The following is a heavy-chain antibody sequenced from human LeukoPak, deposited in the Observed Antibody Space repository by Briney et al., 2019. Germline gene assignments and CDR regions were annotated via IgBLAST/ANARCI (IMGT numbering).Heavy chain of an antibody. J-gene: IGHJ5*02. CDR2: ISSGSSSI. Sequence: GGSLRLSCVVSGFNFSSYNMHWVRQAPGKGLEWVSSISSGSSSIYYADSVKGRFTISRDNAKNSLYLQMNSLRAEDTAVYYCARDARDGAAGTRWFDPWGQGTLVTVSS. D-gene: IGHD6-13*01. CDR3: ARDARDGAAGTRWFDP. V-gene: IGHV3-21*01. CDR1: GFNFSSYN.